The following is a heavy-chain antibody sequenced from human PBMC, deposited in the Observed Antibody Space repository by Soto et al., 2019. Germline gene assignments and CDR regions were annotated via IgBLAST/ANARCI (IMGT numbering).Heavy chain of an antibody. Sequence: DPGQGLEWMGWISAYNGNTNYAQKLQGRVTMTTDTSTSTAYMELRSLRSDDTAVYYCARGTTVATGNYWGQGTLVTVSS. CDR3: ARGTTVATGNY. J-gene: IGHJ4*02. D-gene: IGHD4-17*01. V-gene: IGHV1-18*01. CDR2: ISAYNGNT.